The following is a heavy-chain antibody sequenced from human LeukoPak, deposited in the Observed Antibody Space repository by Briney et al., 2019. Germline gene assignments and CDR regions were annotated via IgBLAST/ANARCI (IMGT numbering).Heavy chain of an antibody. Sequence: GGSLRLSCAASGFTFSSYWMHWVRQAPGKGLVWVSRINSDGSSTSYADSVKGRFTISRDNAKNTLYLQMNSLRAEDSAVYYCVTSYCSGGSCYSASGYWGLGTLVTVSS. J-gene: IGHJ4*02. CDR3: VTSYCSGGSCYSASGY. CDR1: GFTFSSYW. CDR2: INSDGSST. D-gene: IGHD2-15*01. V-gene: IGHV3-74*01.